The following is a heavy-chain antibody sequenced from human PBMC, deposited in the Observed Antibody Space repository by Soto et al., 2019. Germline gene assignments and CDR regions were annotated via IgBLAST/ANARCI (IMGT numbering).Heavy chain of an antibody. J-gene: IGHJ4*02. CDR2: IIPVFGTP. Sequence: QVQLVQSGAEVKKPGSSVKVSCKASGGSFNNYAISWVRQAPGQGLEWMGGIIPVFGTPNYAQKFQGRLTIIAGVYTNTAYMELSSLRSEDTALYYCATRSSGGFHFDYWGQGTLVSVSS. D-gene: IGHD5-12*01. V-gene: IGHV1-69*01. CDR3: ATRSSGGFHFDY. CDR1: GGSFNNYA.